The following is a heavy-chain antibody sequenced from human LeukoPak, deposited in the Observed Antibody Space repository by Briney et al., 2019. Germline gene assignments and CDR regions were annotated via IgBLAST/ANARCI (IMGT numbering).Heavy chain of an antibody. J-gene: IGHJ4*02. CDR1: GFTFSNAW. V-gene: IGHV3-15*07. CDR3: TTGYCSGGSCSASPDY. Sequence: GGSLRLSCAASGFTFSNAWMNWVRQAPGKGLEWVGRIKSKTDGGTTDYAAPVKGRFTISRDDSKNTLYPQMNSLKTEDTAVYYCTTGYCSGGSCSASPDYWGQGTLVTVSS. CDR2: IKSKTDGGTT. D-gene: IGHD2-15*01.